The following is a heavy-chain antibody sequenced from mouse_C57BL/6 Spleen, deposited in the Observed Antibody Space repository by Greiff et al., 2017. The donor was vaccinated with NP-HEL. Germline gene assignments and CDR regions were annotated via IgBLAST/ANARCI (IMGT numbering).Heavy chain of an antibody. J-gene: IGHJ2*01. CDR1: GYAFSSYW. V-gene: IGHV1-80*01. Sequence: QVQLQQSGAELVKPGASVKLSCKASGYAFSSYWMNWVKQRPGQGLEWIGQIYPGDGGTKYNGKFKGKATLTADKSSSTAYMQLSSLTSEDSAVYFCARVSSPCYFDYWGQGTTLTVSS. CDR3: ARVSSPCYFDY. CDR2: IYPGDGGT. D-gene: IGHD1-3*01.